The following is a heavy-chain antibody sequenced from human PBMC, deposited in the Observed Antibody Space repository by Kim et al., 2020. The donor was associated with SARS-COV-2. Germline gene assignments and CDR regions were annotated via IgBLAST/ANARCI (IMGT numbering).Heavy chain of an antibody. D-gene: IGHD3-16*02. Sequence: SETLSLTCAVYGGSFSGYYWSWIRQPPGKGLEWIGEINHSGSTNYNPSSKSRVTISVDTSNNQFSLKQSSVTAADTAVYYCARRGIMITFGGVIVKSFD. V-gene: IGHV4-34*01. CDR1: GGSFSGYY. J-gene: IGHJ4*01. CDR2: INHSGST. CDR3: ARRGIMITFGGVIVKSFD.